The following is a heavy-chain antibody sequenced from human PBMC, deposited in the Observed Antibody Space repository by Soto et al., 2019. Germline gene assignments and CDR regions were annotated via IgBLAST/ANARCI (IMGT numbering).Heavy chain of an antibody. CDR3: ARDPSPYYDFWSGSQKYYYYYGMDG. CDR1: GGSVSRGSYY. Sequence: SETLSLTCTVSGGSVSRGSYYWSWIRQPPGKGLEWIGYIYYSGSTNYNPSLKSRVTISVDTSKNQFSLKLSSVTAADTAVYYCARDPSPYYDFWSGSQKYYYYYGMDGWGQGTTVTVSS. J-gene: IGHJ6*02. D-gene: IGHD3-3*01. CDR2: IYYSGST. V-gene: IGHV4-61*01.